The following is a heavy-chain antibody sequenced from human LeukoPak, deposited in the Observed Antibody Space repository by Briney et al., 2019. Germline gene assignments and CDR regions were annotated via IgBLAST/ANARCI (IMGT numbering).Heavy chain of an antibody. CDR2: ISSSGSTI. D-gene: IGHD4-11*01. CDR3: ARTDGVTVTTSGDAIFDY. V-gene: IGHV3-11*01. J-gene: IGHJ4*02. Sequence: GGSLRLSCAASGFTLSDYYMSWIRQAPGKGLEWVSYISSSGSTIYYADSVKGRFTISRDNAKNSLYLQMNSLRAEDTAVYYCARTDGVTVTTSGDAIFDYWGQGTLVTVSS. CDR1: GFTLSDYY.